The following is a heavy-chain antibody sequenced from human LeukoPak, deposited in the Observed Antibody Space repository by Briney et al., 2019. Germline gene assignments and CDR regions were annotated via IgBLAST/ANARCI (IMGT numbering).Heavy chain of an antibody. CDR3: ARDGSTTSGEFDF. CDR2: INSDGSST. CDR1: GFTFSSYW. V-gene: IGHV3-74*01. D-gene: IGHD2-2*01. J-gene: IGHJ4*02. Sequence: PGGSLRLSCAASGFTFSSYWMHWVRQAPGKGLVWVSRINSDGSSTSYVDSVKGRFIISRDNAKNTLYLQMNSLRAEDTAVYYCARDGSTTSGEFDFWGQGTLVTVSS.